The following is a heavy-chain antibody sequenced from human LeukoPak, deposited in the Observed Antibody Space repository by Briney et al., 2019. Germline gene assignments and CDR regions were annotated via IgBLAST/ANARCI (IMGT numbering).Heavy chain of an antibody. J-gene: IGHJ6*03. D-gene: IGHD6-13*01. CDR3: ASLIPEYSSSWYYYYYYMDV. V-gene: IGHV4-34*01. CDR2: INHSGST. Sequence: SETLSLTCAVYGGSFSGYYWSWIRQPPGKGLEWIGEINHSGSTNYNPSLKSRVTISVDTSKNQFSLKLSSVTAADTAVYYCASLIPEYSSSWYYYYYYMDVWGKGTTVTVSS. CDR1: GGSFSGYY.